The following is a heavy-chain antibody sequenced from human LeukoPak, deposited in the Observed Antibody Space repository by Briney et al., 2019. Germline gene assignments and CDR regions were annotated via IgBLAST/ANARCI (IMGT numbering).Heavy chain of an antibody. V-gene: IGHV3-30*04. CDR2: ISYDGSNK. D-gene: IGHD6-19*01. CDR1: GFTFSSYA. Sequence: PGGSLRLSCAASGFTFSSYAMHWVRQAPGKGLEWVAVISYDGSNKYYADSVKGRFTISRDNSKSTLYLQMNSLRAEDTAVYYCARDLRRRTVAGTFYYWGQGTLVTVSS. CDR3: ARDLRRRTVAGTFYY. J-gene: IGHJ4*02.